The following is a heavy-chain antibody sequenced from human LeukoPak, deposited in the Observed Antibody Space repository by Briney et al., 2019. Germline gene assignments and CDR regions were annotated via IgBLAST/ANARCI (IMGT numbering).Heavy chain of an antibody. Sequence: PGGSLRLSCAGSGFTFRSYAMSWVRQSPVKGLEWVSAISDSGDGTYYADSVKARFTISRDNSKNTLYLQMNSLRAEDTAVYYCARDLRRIVGATWADYWGQGTLVTVSS. CDR1: GFTFRSYA. CDR3: ARDLRRIVGATWADY. V-gene: IGHV3-23*01. D-gene: IGHD1-26*01. CDR2: ISDSGDGT. J-gene: IGHJ4*02.